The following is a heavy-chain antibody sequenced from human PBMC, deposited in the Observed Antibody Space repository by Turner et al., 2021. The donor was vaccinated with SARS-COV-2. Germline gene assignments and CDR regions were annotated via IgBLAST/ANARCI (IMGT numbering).Heavy chain of an antibody. V-gene: IGHV4-59*08. CDR1: GCLSSSNY. CDR2: IYYSGGT. CDR3: ARHSTVTENYSNGMDV. D-gene: IGHD4-17*01. J-gene: IGHJ6*02. Sequence: VQPEESGPGLVKPSEPVSLTLTVSGCLSSSNYWTWVPQPPGKGLEGIGHIYYSGGTNYNPSLKRRVTISIDTSKNQFSLSLSSVTAADTAVYYCARHSTVTENYSNGMDVWGQGTTVTVS.